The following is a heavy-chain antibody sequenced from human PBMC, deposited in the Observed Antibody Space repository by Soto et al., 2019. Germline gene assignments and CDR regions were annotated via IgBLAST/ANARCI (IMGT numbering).Heavy chain of an antibody. D-gene: IGHD5-12*01. Sequence: GGSLRLSCAASGFTFSSYSMNWVRQAPGKGLEWVSYISSSSSTIYYADSVKGRFTISRDNAKNSLYLQMNSLRAEDTAVYYCARDPTIRGYSGYDPDDYWGQGTLVTVSS. CDR3: ARDPTIRGYSGYDPDDY. V-gene: IGHV3-48*01. CDR2: ISSSSSTI. J-gene: IGHJ4*02. CDR1: GFTFSSYS.